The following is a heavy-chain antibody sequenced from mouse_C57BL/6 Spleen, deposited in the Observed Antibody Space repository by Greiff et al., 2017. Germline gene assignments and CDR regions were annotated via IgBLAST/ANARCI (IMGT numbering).Heavy chain of an antibody. Sequence: QVQLQQSGPELVKPGASVKISCKASAYAFSSSWMNWVKQRPGKGLEWIGRIYPGDGDTNYNGKFKGKATLTADKSSSTAYMQLSSLTSEDSAVYFCAREGVITTVVALYAMDYWGQGTSVTVSS. J-gene: IGHJ4*01. CDR3: AREGVITTVVALYAMDY. CDR1: AYAFSSSW. D-gene: IGHD1-1*01. V-gene: IGHV1-82*01. CDR2: IYPGDGDT.